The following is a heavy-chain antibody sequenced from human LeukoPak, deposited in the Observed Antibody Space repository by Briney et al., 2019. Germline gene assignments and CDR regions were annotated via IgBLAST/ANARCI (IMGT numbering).Heavy chain of an antibody. CDR1: GYTFTGYY. J-gene: IGHJ5*02. CDR3: ARDRPMVRGVTTNWFDP. V-gene: IGHV1-2*06. D-gene: IGHD3-10*01. CDR2: INPNSGGT. Sequence: GASVKVSCKASGYTFTGYYMHWVRQAPGQGLEWMGRINPNSGGTNYAQKFQGRVTMTRDTSISTAYMELSRLRSDDTAVYYCARDRPMVRGVTTNWFDPWGQGTLVTVSS.